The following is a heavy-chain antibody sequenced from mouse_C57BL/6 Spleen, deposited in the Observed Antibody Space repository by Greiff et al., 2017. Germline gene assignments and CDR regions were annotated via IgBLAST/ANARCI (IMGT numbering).Heavy chain of an antibody. Sequence: VQLVESGPGLVAPSQSLSITCTVSGFSLTSYAISWVLQPPGKGLEWLGVIWTGGGTNYNSALKSSLSLRKDNSKSQVFLKMNSLQTDDTARYYGAREGNYDSAWFAYWGQGTLVTVSA. CDR1: GFSLTSYA. J-gene: IGHJ3*01. D-gene: IGHD2-4*01. V-gene: IGHV2-9-1*01. CDR2: IWTGGGT. CDR3: AREGNYDSAWFAY.